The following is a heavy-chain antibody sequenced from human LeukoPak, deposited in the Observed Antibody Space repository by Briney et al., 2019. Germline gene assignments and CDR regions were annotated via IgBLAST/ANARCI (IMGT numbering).Heavy chain of an antibody. V-gene: IGHV3-23*01. Sequence: PGGSLRLSCAASGFTFSSYAMTWVRQAPGKGLEWVSSINDSGGSTYYADSVKGRFTISRDNSKNTLYLQMNSLRAEDTAVYYCAKGGRITAVLPFDYWGQGTLVTVSS. J-gene: IGHJ4*02. CDR3: AKGGRITAVLPFDY. CDR1: GFTFSSYA. D-gene: IGHD6-13*01. CDR2: INDSGGST.